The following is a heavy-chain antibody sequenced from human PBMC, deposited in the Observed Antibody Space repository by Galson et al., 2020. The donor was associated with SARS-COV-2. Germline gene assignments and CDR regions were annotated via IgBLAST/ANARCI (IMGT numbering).Heavy chain of an antibody. Sequence: SETLSLTCTVSGGSISSSSYYWGWIRQPPGKGLEWIGSIYYSGSTYYNPSLKSRVTISVDTSKNQFSLKLSSVTAADTAVYYCARDPLWYYDSSGLWGQGTMVTVSS. D-gene: IGHD3-22*01. CDR2: IYYSGST. V-gene: IGHV4-39*07. CDR3: ARDPLWYYDSSGL. J-gene: IGHJ3*01. CDR1: GGSISSSSYY.